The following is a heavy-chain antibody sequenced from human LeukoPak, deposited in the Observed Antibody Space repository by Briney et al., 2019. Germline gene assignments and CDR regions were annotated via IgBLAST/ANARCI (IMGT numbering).Heavy chain of an antibody. D-gene: IGHD3-22*01. Sequence: SETLSLTCTVSGGSISSYYWSWIRQPPGKGLEWIGYIYYSGSTNYNPSLKSRVTISVDTSKNQLSLKLSSVTAADTAVYHCARDMADYYDSSGINWFDPWGQGTLVTVSS. CDR3: ARDMADYYDSSGINWFDP. CDR1: GGSISSYY. V-gene: IGHV4-59*01. CDR2: IYYSGST. J-gene: IGHJ5*02.